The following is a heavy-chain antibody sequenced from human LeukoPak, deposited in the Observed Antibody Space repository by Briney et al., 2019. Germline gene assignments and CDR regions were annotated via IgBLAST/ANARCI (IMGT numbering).Heavy chain of an antibody. D-gene: IGHD3-22*01. J-gene: IGHJ4*02. CDR1: GFTFSNAW. V-gene: IGHV3-15*01. CDR2: IKSKTDGGTT. CDR3: TTHSSGYQGDFDY. Sequence: GGSHRLSCAASGFTFSNAWMSWVRQAPGKGLEWVGRIKSKTDGGTTDYAAPVKGRFTISRDDSKNTLYLQMNSLKTEDTAVYYCTTHSSGYQGDFDYWGQGTLVTVSS.